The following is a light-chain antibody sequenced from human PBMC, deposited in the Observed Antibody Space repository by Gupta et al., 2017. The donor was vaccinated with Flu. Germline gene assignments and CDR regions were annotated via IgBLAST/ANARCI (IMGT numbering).Light chain of an antibody. CDR3: QQYTYNSEYT. CDR2: QAS. V-gene: IGKV1-5*03. Sequence: DRVTITCRASQTINNWLAWYQQKPGKAPSLLIYQASSLLSGVPSRFSGSGSGTEFTLTITSLQPDDFATYFCQQYTYNSEYTFGQGTKLEI. J-gene: IGKJ2*01. CDR1: QTINNW.